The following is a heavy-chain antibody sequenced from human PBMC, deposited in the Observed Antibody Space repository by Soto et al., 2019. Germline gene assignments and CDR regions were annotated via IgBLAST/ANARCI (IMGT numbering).Heavy chain of an antibody. CDR2: INAGNGNT. CDR3: ARDSRAAAGMGMDV. V-gene: IGHV1-3*01. Sequence: ASVKVSCKASGYTFTSYAMHWVRQAPGQRLEWMGWINAGNGNTKYSQKFQGRVTITRDNSKNTLYLQMNSLRAEDTAVYYCARDSRAAAGMGMDVWGQGTTVTVSS. D-gene: IGHD6-13*01. CDR1: GYTFTSYA. J-gene: IGHJ6*02.